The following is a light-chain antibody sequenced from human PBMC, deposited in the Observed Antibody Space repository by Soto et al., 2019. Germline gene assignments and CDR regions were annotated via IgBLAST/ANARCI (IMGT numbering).Light chain of an antibody. J-gene: IGKJ1*01. CDR1: QTISSW. CDR3: QHYNSYSEA. CDR2: KAS. V-gene: IGKV1-5*03. Sequence: DIQMTQSPSTLSGSVGDRVTITCRASQTISSWLAWYQQKPGKAPKLLIYKASTLKSGVPSRFSGSGSGTEFTLTISNLQPDDFATNYCQHYNSYSEAFGQGTKVDIK.